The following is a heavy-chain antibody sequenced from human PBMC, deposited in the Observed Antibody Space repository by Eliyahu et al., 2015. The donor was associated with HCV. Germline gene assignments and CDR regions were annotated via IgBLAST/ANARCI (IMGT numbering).Heavy chain of an antibody. J-gene: IGHJ4*02. CDR3: ARGGRGNFDY. V-gene: IGHV3-21*01. Sequence: EVQLVESGGGLVKPGGSLXLSCAASGFTFSSYSMNWVRQAPGKGLEWVSSISSSSSYIYYADSVKGRFTISRDNAKNSLYLQMNSLRAEDTAVYYCARGGRGNFDYWGQGTLVTVSS. CDR2: ISSSSSYI. CDR1: GFTFSSYS.